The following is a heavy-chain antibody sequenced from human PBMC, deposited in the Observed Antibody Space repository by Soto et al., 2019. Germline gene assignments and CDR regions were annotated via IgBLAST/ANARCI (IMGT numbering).Heavy chain of an antibody. D-gene: IGHD6-13*01. CDR1: GGSISSYY. J-gene: IGHJ4*02. CDR3: AREEGQWGSSWYHDY. CDR2: IYTSGST. V-gene: IGHV4-4*07. Sequence: SETLSLTCTVSGGSISSYYWSWIRQPAGKGLEWIGRIYTSGSTNYNPSLKSRVTMSVDTSKNQFSLKLSSVTAADTAVYYCAREEGQWGSSWYHDYWGQGTLVTVSS.